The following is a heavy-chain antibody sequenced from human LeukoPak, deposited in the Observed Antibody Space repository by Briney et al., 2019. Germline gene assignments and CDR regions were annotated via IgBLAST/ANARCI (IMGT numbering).Heavy chain of an antibody. Sequence: GGSLRLSCAASGFTFSSSAMSWVRQAPGKGLEWVSYISGGSATIYYADSVKGRFTISRDNAKNSLYLQMNSLRDDDTAVYYCARPSVITIRQFYFDYWGQGALVTVSS. J-gene: IGHJ4*02. D-gene: IGHD1-14*01. CDR1: GFTFSSSA. V-gene: IGHV3-48*02. CDR3: ARPSVITIRQFYFDY. CDR2: ISGGSATI.